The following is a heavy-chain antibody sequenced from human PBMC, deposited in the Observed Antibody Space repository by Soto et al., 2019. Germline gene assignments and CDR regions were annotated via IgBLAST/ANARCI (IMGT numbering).Heavy chain of an antibody. V-gene: IGHV1-8*01. CDR2: LNPNSGNT. D-gene: IGHD4-4*01. Sequence: QVQLVQSGAEVKKPGASVKVSCKASGYTFSSHDINWVRQATGHGPEWMGWLNPNSGNTGYTQNFQGRITMTDNTSISTSYRELSSLRSDDTAVYYCARGGPYSNYPYYNGMDVWGQGTTVTVS. CDR3: ARGGPYSNYPYYNGMDV. CDR1: GYTFSSHD. J-gene: IGHJ6*02.